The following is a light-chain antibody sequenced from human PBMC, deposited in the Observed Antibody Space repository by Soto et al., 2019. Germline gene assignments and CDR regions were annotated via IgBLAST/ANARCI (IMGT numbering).Light chain of an antibody. J-gene: IGKJ3*01. CDR3: QQRSNWPPEIS. CDR2: DAS. Sequence: EVVLTQSPATLSLSPGESATLSCRASQSVDTFLAWDQLKPGQVPRLLIYDASNRAADIPARFSGSGSGTDFTLTTSSLEPDDFGFYYCQQRSNWPPEISFGPGTKVEIK. V-gene: IGKV3-11*01. CDR1: QSVDTF.